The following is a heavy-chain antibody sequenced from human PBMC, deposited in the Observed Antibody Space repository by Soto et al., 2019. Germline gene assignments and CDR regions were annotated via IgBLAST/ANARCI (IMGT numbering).Heavy chain of an antibody. J-gene: IGHJ4*02. CDR2: VSAYNGNT. Sequence: QVQLVQSGAEVKKPGASVKVSCKSSGYTFSNDAITWVRQAPGQGLEWMGWVSAYNGNTNYAQKFKGRVTMTTDTSTSTAYMELRSLRYADTAVYFCARASRYYWNYMMYWGQGTLVTVSS. CDR1: GYTFSNDA. D-gene: IGHD1-7*01. V-gene: IGHV1-18*01. CDR3: ARASRYYWNYMMY.